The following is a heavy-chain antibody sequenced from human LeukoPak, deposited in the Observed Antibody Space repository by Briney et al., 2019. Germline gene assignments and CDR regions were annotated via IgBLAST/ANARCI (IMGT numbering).Heavy chain of an antibody. CDR1: GFTFSNYG. V-gene: IGHV3-33*06. CDR2: IWYDGSNK. Sequence: GGSLRLSCAASGFTFSNYGMHWVRQAPGKGLEWVAVIWYDGSNKYYADPVKGRFTISRDNSKNTLYLQMNSLRAEDTAVYYCAKDPGYGLYYFDYWGQGTLVTVSS. CDR3: AKDPGYGLYYFDY. D-gene: IGHD5-18*01. J-gene: IGHJ4*02.